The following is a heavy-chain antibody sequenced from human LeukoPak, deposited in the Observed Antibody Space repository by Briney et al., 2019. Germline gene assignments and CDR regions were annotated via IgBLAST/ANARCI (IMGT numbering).Heavy chain of an antibody. V-gene: IGHV3-21*01. CDR3: ARDPLYYYDSSAYPEAY. CDR1: GFTFSSYS. D-gene: IGHD3-22*01. Sequence: GGSLRLSCAASGFTFSSYSMSWVRQAPGKGLEWVSSISASSSYIYYADSVKGRFTISRDNAKNSLYLQMNSLRAEDTAVYYCARDPLYYYDSSAYPEAYWGQGTLVTISS. J-gene: IGHJ4*02. CDR2: ISASSSYI.